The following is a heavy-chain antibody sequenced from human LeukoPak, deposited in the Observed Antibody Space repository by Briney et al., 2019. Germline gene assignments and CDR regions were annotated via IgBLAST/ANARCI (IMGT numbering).Heavy chain of an antibody. J-gene: IGHJ5*02. V-gene: IGHV1-2*02. CDR3: ARDKPPYSSGWYREDWFDP. CDR1: GYTFTGYY. CDR2: INPNSGGT. Sequence: GALVKVSCKASGYTFTGYYMHWVRQAPGQGLEWMGWINPNSGGTNYAQKFQGRVTMTRDTSISTAYMELSRLRSDDTAVYYCARDKPPYSSGWYREDWFDPWGQGTLVTVSS. D-gene: IGHD6-19*01.